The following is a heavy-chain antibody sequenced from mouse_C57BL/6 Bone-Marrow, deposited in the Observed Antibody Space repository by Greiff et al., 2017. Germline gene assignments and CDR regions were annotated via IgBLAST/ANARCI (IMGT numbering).Heavy chain of an antibody. CDR2: IDPSDSYT. Sequence: QVQLQQPGAELVRPGTSVKLSCKASGYTFTSYWMHWVKQRPGQGLEWIGVIDPSDSYTNYNQKFKGKATLTVDTSSSTAYMQLSSLTSDDSAVYYCARDPAWFAYWGQGTLVTVSA. J-gene: IGHJ3*01. CDR1: GYTFTSYW. V-gene: IGHV1-59*01. CDR3: ARDPAWFAY.